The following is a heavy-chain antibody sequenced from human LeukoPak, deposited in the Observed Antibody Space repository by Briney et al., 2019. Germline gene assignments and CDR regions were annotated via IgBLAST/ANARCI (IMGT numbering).Heavy chain of an antibody. V-gene: IGHV1-69*13. CDR1: GGTFSSCA. D-gene: IGHD2-2*02. CDR3: ARDEDIVVVPAAISYYYGMDV. CDR2: IIPIFGTA. Sequence: SVKVSCKASGGTFSSCAISWVRQAPGQGLEWMGGIIPIFGTANYAQKFQGRVTITADESTSTAYMELSSLRSEDTAVYYCARDEDIVVVPAAISYYYGMDVWGQGTTVTVSS. J-gene: IGHJ6*02.